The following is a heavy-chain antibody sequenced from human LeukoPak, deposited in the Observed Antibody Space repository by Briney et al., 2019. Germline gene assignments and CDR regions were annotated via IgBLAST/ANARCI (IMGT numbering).Heavy chain of an antibody. D-gene: IGHD3-10*01. CDR1: GFIFSSYT. CDR2: ISGSGAST. Sequence: PGGSLRLSCAASGFIFSSYTMSWVRQAPGKGLEWVSAISGSGASTFYADSVKGRFTISRDNSKNTLYLQMNSLRAEDTAVYYCARDTGSYFDYWGQGTLVTVSS. CDR3: ARDTGSYFDY. V-gene: IGHV3-23*01. J-gene: IGHJ4*02.